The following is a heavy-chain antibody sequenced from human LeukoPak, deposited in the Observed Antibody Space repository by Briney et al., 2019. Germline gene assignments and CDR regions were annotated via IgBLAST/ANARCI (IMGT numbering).Heavy chain of an antibody. CDR3: ARRVYYDSQFDY. Sequence: SETLSLTCVVYGGSFSGYYWSYIRQPPGKGLEWIGEINHSGSTNYNPSLKSRVTISVDTSKNQFSLRLSSVTAADTAVYYCARRVYYDSQFDYWGQGTLVTVSS. J-gene: IGHJ4*02. D-gene: IGHD3-22*01. V-gene: IGHV4-34*01. CDR1: GGSFSGYY. CDR2: INHSGST.